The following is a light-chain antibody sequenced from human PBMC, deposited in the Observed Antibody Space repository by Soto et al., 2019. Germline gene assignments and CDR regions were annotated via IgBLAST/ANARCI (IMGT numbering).Light chain of an antibody. CDR2: KAS. J-gene: IGKJ4*01. CDR3: QQYSSSLLT. CDR1: QSINTW. Sequence: DIQMSQSPSTLYASLGDRVTVTCRASQSINTWLAWYQQKPGKAPKLLVYKASTLQSGVPSRFSGNGSGTEFTLTISSLQPDDLAIYYCQQYSSSLLTFGGGTKVDIK. V-gene: IGKV1-5*03.